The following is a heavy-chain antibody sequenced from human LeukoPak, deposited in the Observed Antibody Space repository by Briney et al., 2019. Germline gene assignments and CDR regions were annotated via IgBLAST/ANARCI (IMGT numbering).Heavy chain of an antibody. J-gene: IGHJ3*02. CDR1: GFTFSSYG. Sequence: GGSLRLSCAASGFTFSSYGMHWVRQAPGKGLEWVSAISTGGSSTYYADSVKGRFTISRDNAKNSLYLQMNSLRAEDTAVYYCARDLAFYYYDSSGYFGAFDIWGQGTMVTVSS. CDR3: ARDLAFYYYDSSGYFGAFDI. CDR2: ISTGGSST. V-gene: IGHV3-21*01. D-gene: IGHD3-22*01.